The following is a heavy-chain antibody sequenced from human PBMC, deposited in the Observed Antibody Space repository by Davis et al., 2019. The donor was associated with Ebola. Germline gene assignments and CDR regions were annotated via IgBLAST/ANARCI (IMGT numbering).Heavy chain of an antibody. CDR3: AKDHGYCSSTSCYAPDI. V-gene: IGHV3-23*01. CDR1: GFTFSSYA. J-gene: IGHJ3*02. Sequence: GESLKISCAASGFTFSSYAMSWVRQAPGKGLKWVSAISGSGGSTYYADSVKGRFTISRDNSKNTLYLQMNSLRAEDTAVYYCAKDHGYCSSTSCYAPDIWGQGTMVTVSS. CDR2: ISGSGGST. D-gene: IGHD2-2*01.